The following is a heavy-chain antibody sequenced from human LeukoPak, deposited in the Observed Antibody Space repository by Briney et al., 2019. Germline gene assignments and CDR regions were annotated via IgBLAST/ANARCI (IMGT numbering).Heavy chain of an antibody. D-gene: IGHD6-6*01. J-gene: IGHJ4*02. CDR1: GGSISTYY. Sequence: SETLSLTCTVSGGSISTYYWSWIRRPPGKGLEWIAYIHASGPTNYNPSLKSRITISVDTSKNQFSLKLSSVTAADTTVYYCARHDAGIAARPFDNWGQGTLVTVSS. CDR2: IHASGPT. CDR3: ARHDAGIAARPFDN. V-gene: IGHV4-4*09.